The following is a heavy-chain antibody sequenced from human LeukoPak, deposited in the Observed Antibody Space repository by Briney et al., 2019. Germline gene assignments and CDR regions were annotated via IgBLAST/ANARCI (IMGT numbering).Heavy chain of an antibody. D-gene: IGHD1-26*01. J-gene: IGHJ3*02. Sequence: SKTLSLTCTVSGGSISSYYWSWIRQPPGKGLECIGYIYYSERPNYNPSLESRVTISVDTSKSQFSLKLTSVTAADTAVYYCARRGGSPLGAFDIWGQGTMVTVSS. V-gene: IGHV4-59*01. CDR1: GGSISSYY. CDR3: ARRGGSPLGAFDI. CDR2: IYYSERP.